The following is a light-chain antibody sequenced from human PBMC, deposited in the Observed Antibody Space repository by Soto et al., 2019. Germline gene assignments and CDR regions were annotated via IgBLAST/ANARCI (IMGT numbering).Light chain of an antibody. J-gene: IGKJ1*01. Sequence: EFVLTQSPGTLSLSPGERATLSCRASQTVRNNYLAWYQQRPGQSPRLLIYGASTRASGIPDRFSGSGSGTDFTLTISRLEPEDFAVYYCQQYGSLSWTFGQGTKVDNK. CDR1: QTVRNNY. CDR2: GAS. V-gene: IGKV3-20*01. CDR3: QQYGSLSWT.